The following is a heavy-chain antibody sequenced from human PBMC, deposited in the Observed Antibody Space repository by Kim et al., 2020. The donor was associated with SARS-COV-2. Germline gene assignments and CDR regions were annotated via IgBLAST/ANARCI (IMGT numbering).Heavy chain of an antibody. CDR3: ARVPYYDILTGYLTPNYYYYGMDV. V-gene: IGHV1-2*02. CDR1: GYTFTGYY. D-gene: IGHD3-9*01. J-gene: IGHJ6*02. CDR2: INPNSGGT. Sequence: ASVKVSCKASGYTFTGYYMHWVRQAPGQGLEWMGWINPNSGGTNYAQKFQGRVTMTRDTSISTAYMELSRLGSDDTAVYYCARVPYYDILTGYLTPNYYYYGMDVWGQGTTVTVSS.